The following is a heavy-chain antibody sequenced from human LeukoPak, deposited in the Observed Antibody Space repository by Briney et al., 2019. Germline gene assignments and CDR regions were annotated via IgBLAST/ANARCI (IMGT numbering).Heavy chain of an antibody. V-gene: IGHV7-4-1*02. D-gene: IGHD1-14*01. J-gene: IGHJ5*02. Sequence: ASVKVSCKASGYTFTSYYMHWVRQAPGQGLEWMGWINTNTGNPTHAQGFTGRFVFSLDTSVSTAYLQISSLKAEDTAMYYCARGQPGNWFDPWGQGTLVTVSS. CDR2: INTNTGNP. CDR3: ARGQPGNWFDP. CDR1: GYTFTSYY.